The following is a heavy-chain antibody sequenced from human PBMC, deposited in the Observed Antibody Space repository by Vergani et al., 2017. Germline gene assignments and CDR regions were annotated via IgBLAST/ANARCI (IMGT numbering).Heavy chain of an antibody. J-gene: IGHJ5*02. D-gene: IGHD4-11*01. CDR2: ISAYNGNT. Sequence: QVQLVQSGAEVKKPGASVKVSCKASGYTFTSYGISWVRQAPGQGLEWMGWISAYNGNTNYAQKLQGRVTMTTDTSTSTAYMELRSLRSDDTAVYYCARDRSSRSNPPRDWFDPWAREPWSPSPQ. V-gene: IGHV1-18*01. CDR1: GYTFTSYG. CDR3: ARDRSSRSNPPRDWFDP.